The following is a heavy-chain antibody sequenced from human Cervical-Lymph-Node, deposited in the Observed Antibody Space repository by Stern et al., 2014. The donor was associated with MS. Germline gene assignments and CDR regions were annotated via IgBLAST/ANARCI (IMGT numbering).Heavy chain of an antibody. J-gene: IGHJ3*02. Sequence: EQLVESGGGLIQPGGSLRLSCAASGFTVSSNYMSWVRQSPGTALQWVSPIYTDGSTYYADSVKTRFTISREHPKNTLDPQMKRLGAEDTALYYCARAIFGVVTPTMAPDAFDIWGQGTMVTVSS. CDR1: GFTVSSNY. CDR3: ARAIFGVVTPTMAPDAFDI. V-gene: IGHV3-53*01. D-gene: IGHD3-3*01. CDR2: IYTDGST.